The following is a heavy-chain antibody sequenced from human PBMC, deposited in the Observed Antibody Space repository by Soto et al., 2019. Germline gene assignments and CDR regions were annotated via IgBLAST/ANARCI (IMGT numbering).Heavy chain of an antibody. Sequence: SLRLSCAASGFTFDDYAMHWVRQAPGKGLEWVSGISWNSGSIGYADSVKGRFTISRDDAKNSLYLQMNSLRAEDTALYYCAKGGSCCGMDVWGQGTTVTVSS. CDR2: ISWNSGSI. J-gene: IGHJ6*02. V-gene: IGHV3-9*01. CDR3: AKGGSCCGMDV. D-gene: IGHD2-15*01. CDR1: GFTFDDYA.